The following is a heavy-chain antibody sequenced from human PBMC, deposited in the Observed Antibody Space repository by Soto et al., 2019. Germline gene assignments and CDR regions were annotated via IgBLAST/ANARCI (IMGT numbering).Heavy chain of an antibody. Sequence: QVQLVESGGGVVQPGRSLRLSCAASGLTFITYAMYWVRQAPGKGLEWVAAISYDGTNEYYADSVKGRFTISRDNSKKTLYLQMNSLRDEDTAVYYCARDLKPTTGTDYWGQGTLVTVSS. CDR2: ISYDGTNE. CDR3: ARDLKPTTGTDY. D-gene: IGHD4-17*01. CDR1: GLTFITYA. V-gene: IGHV3-30-3*01. J-gene: IGHJ4*02.